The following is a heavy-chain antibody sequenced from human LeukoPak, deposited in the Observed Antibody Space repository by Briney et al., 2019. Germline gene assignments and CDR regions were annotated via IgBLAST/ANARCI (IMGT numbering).Heavy chain of an antibody. V-gene: IGHV3-21*01. D-gene: IGHD6-6*01. Sequence: PGGSLRLSCAVSGFTFSRYSMNWVRQAPGKGLEWVSSMSVNSGLIYHADSVKGRFTVSRDNAKNSLYLQMNSLRAEDTAVYYCARGFGYSTSGAGYWGQGTLVTVSS. CDR3: ARGFGYSTSGAGY. CDR1: GFTFSRYS. CDR2: MSVNSGLI. J-gene: IGHJ4*02.